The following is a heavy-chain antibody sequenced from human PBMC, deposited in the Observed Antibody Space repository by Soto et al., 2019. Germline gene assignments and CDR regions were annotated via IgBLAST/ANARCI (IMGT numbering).Heavy chain of an antibody. CDR2: ISAYNGNT. CDR1: GYTFTSYG. D-gene: IGHD4-17*01. V-gene: IGHV1-18*01. J-gene: IGHJ4*02. Sequence: GASVKVSCKASGYTFTSYGISWVRQAPGRGLEWMGWISAYNGNTNYAQKLQGRVTMTTDTSTSTAYMELRSLRSDDTAVYYCARDYGDYVRHSTDYWGQGTLVTVSS. CDR3: ARDYGDYVRHSTDY.